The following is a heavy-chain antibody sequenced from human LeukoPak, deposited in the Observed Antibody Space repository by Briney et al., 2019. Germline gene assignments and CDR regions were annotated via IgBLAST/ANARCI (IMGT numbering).Heavy chain of an antibody. CDR1: GGSISSGGYY. CDR3: ARDRGYGYYYYYYYMDV. D-gene: IGHD5-18*01. V-gene: IGHV4-31*03. Sequence: SETLSLTCTVSGGSISSGGYYWSWIRQHPGKGLEWIGYIYYSGSTYYNPYLKSRVTISVDTSKNQFSLKLSSVTAADTAVYYCARDRGYGYYYYYYYMDVWGKGTTVTVSS. CDR2: IYYSGST. J-gene: IGHJ6*03.